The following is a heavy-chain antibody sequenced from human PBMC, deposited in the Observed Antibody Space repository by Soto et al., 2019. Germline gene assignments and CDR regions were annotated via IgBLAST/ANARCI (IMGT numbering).Heavy chain of an antibody. CDR2: ISSSSSYT. CDR3: ARVKIQLWSAPVDY. Sequence: RGSLRLSCAASGFTFSDYYMSWIRQAPGKGLEWVSYISSSSSYTNYADSVKGRFTISRDNAKNSLYLQMNSLRAEDTAVYYCARVKIQLWSAPVDYWGQGTLVTVSS. D-gene: IGHD5-18*01. V-gene: IGHV3-11*06. CDR1: GFTFSDYY. J-gene: IGHJ4*02.